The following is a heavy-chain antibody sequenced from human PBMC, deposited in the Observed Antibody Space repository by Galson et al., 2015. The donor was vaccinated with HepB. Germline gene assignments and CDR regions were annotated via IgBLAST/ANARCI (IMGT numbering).Heavy chain of an antibody. V-gene: IGHV3-13*01. CDR1: GFTFSSYD. CDR3: VRAAVKGPYRNCYDY. D-gene: IGHD3-16*02. CDR2: IGIVDNT. J-gene: IGHJ4*02. Sequence: SLRLSCAASGFTFSSYDMHWVRQTKEKGLEWVSAIGIVDNTYYLASVKGRFTISRENAENSLYLHMNSLRAGDTGLYYCVRAAVKGPYRNCYDYWGRGTLVTVSS.